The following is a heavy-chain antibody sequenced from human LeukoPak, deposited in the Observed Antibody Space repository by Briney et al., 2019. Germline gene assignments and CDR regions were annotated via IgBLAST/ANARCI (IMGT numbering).Heavy chain of an antibody. CDR1: GGSISSSSYY. J-gene: IGHJ4*02. CDR2: IYYSGST. Sequence: PSETLSLTCTVSGGSISSSSYYWGWIRQPPGKGLEWIGSIYYSGSTYYNPSLKSRVTISVDTSKNQFSLKLSSVTAADTAVYHCARHVTTGTNNFDYWGQGTLVTVSS. D-gene: IGHD1-1*01. CDR3: ARHVTTGTNNFDY. V-gene: IGHV4-39*01.